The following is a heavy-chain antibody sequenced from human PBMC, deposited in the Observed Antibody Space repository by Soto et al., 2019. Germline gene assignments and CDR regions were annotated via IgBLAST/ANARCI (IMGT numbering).Heavy chain of an antibody. CDR2: TYYRSKWYN. CDR3: ASVTWGEKISWFEP. CDR1: VDSVSSNSVA. D-gene: IGHD3-16*01. Sequence: SQTLSLTCAISVDSVSSNSVAWNWIIQSPSRGLEWLGRTYYRSKWYNDYAVYVKSRITINPDTSKNQFSLQLNSVTPEDTAVYYCASVTWGEKISWFEPWGQGTLVNVSS. J-gene: IGHJ5*02. V-gene: IGHV6-1*01.